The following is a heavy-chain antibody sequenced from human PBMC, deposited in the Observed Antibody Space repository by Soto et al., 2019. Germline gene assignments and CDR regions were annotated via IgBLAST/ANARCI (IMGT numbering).Heavy chain of an antibody. V-gene: IGHV4-34*01. CDR2: INHTGNT. Sequence: QVQLQQWGAGLLKPSETLSLTCAVYGGSFSGYYWSWIRQPPGKGLEWIGEINHTGNTNYNPSLESRVTISVDKSKSQYSLNLNSVAAAATAVYYCARYSRAAAGNRIYYFDSCGQGTLVIVSS. CDR1: GGSFSGYY. D-gene: IGHD6-13*01. J-gene: IGHJ4*02. CDR3: ARYSRAAAGNRIYYFDS.